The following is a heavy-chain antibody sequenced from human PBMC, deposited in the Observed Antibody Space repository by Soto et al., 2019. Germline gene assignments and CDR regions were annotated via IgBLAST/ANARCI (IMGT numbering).Heavy chain of an antibody. CDR3: ARVGLRSGNSGYAIDI. CDR1: GGSMSSYY. Sequence: SETLSLTCTVSGGSMSSYYWSWIRQPPGKGLEWIGYIFNSGSTNYNPSRKSRVSISVDPSKNQFSLRLSSVTAAATAVYYCARVGLRSGNSGYAIDIWGRGTMVTVSS. J-gene: IGHJ3*02. CDR2: IFNSGST. D-gene: IGHD3-3*01. V-gene: IGHV4-59*01.